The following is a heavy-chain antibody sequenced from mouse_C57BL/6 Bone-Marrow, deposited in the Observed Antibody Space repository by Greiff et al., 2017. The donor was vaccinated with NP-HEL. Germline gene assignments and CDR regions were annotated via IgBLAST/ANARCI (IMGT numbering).Heavy chain of an antibody. Sequence: EVQVVESGGGLVKPGGSLKLSCAASGFTFSSYAMSWVRQTPEKRLEWVATISDGGSYTYYPDNVKGRFTISRDNAKNNLYLQMSHLKSEDTAMYYCARDGRRLRAYFDYWGQGTTLTVSS. J-gene: IGHJ2*01. V-gene: IGHV5-4*01. D-gene: IGHD2-4*01. CDR2: ISDGGSYT. CDR1: GFTFSSYA. CDR3: ARDGRRLRAYFDY.